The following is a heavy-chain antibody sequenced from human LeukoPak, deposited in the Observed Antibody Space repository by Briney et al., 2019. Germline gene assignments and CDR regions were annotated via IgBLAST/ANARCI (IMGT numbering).Heavy chain of an antibody. CDR1: GPTFSSYA. CDR3: AKGTYSSPPPGYFDY. CDR2: ISGSGGSK. Sequence: GGSLRLSCAASGPTFSSYAMSWVRQAPGKGLEWVSGISGSGGSKYYADSVKGRFTISRDNSKNTLYLQMNSLRAEDTAVYYCAKGTYSSPPPGYFDYWGQGTLVTVSS. V-gene: IGHV3-23*01. D-gene: IGHD6-13*01. J-gene: IGHJ4*02.